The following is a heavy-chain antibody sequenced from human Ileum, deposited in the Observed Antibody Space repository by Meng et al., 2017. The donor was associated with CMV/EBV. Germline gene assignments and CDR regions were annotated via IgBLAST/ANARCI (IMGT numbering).Heavy chain of an antibody. Sequence: ASVKVSCKASGYSLTAHFIHWVRKAPGQGLQWMGWILPSSGATHYAQKFSDRVTMTRDMSISTFYMEFNRLTSDDTAVYHCVRDMDGSEGSAFDIWGQGTMVTVSS. V-gene: IGHV1-2*02. CDR3: VRDMDGSEGSAFDI. CDR2: ILPSSGAT. CDR1: GYSLTAHF. D-gene: IGHD2-2*03. J-gene: IGHJ3*02.